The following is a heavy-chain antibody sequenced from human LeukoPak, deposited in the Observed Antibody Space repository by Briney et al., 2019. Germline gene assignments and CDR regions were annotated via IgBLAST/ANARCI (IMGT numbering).Heavy chain of an antibody. CDR3: AKDNRRHYTSGPNPDSLH. CDR2: ISWNSGTI. J-gene: IGHJ4*02. CDR1: GFTFNNYA. D-gene: IGHD6-19*01. V-gene: IGHV3-9*01. Sequence: GGSLRLSCAASGFTFNNYAMHWVRQPPGKGLEWVSGISWNSGTIDYADSVRGRFTISRDNAKNSLYLQMDSLRVEDTAFYYCAKDNRRHYTSGPNPDSLHWGQGALVTVSS.